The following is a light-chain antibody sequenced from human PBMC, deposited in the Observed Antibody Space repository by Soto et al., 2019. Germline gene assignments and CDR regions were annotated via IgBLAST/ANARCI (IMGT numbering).Light chain of an antibody. CDR1: QGIYNY. Sequence: DIQMTQSPSSLSAPVGDRVTITCRASQGIYNYLAWYQQKPGKVPKLLIYAASTLQSGVPSRFSGSGSGTDFTLTISSLQPEDVATYYCQKDNSAPNTFGQGTKLEIK. V-gene: IGKV1-27*01. CDR2: AAS. J-gene: IGKJ2*01. CDR3: QKDNSAPNT.